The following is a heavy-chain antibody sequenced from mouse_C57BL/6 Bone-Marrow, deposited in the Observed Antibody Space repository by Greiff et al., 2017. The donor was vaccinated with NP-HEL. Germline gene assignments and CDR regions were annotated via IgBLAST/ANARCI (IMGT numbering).Heavy chain of an antibody. CDR3: AEVGYYVAWFAY. CDR1: GYTFTSYG. V-gene: IGHV1-81*01. CDR2: IYPRSGNT. Sequence: VQLQQSGAELARPGASVKLSCKASGYTFTSYGISWVKQRTGQGLEWIGEIYPRSGNTYYNEKFKGKATLTADKSSSTAYMELRSLTSEDSAVYFCAEVGYYVAWFAYWGQGTLVTVSA. J-gene: IGHJ3*01. D-gene: IGHD2-3*01.